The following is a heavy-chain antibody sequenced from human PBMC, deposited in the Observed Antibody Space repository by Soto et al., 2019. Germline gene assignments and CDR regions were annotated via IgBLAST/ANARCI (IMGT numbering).Heavy chain of an antibody. D-gene: IGHD3-22*01. CDR2: IYHTGSI. CDR1: GGSVSSNNW. Sequence: SETLSLTCAVSGGSVSSNNWWTWFRQPPGKGLEWIGEIYHTGSITYNPSLESRVTISVDRSNNHFSLNLSSVTAADSAVYYCATTNGAYSYDSVSWGQGTLVTSPQ. CDR3: ATTNGAYSYDSVS. J-gene: IGHJ5*02. V-gene: IGHV4-4*02.